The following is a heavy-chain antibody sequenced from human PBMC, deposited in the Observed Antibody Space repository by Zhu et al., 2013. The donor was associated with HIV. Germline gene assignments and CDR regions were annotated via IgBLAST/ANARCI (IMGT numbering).Heavy chain of an antibody. CDR3: AKDNGMVQGNSDAAFDI. Sequence: EVQLVESGGGLVQPGRSLRLSCAASGFTFDDYAMHWVRQAPGKGLEWVSGISWNSGSIDYADSVKGRFTISRDNAKNSLYLQMNSLRAEDTALYYCAKDNGMVQGNSDAAFDIWGQGTMVTGLF. D-gene: IGHD3-10*01. CDR2: ISWNSGSI. CDR1: GFTFDDYA. J-gene: IGHJ3*02. V-gene: IGHV3-9*01.